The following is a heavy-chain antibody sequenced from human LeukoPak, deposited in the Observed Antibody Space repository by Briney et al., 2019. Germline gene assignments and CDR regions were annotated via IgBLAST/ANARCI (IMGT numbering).Heavy chain of an antibody. Sequence: SETLSLTCAVYGGSFSGYYWSWIRQPAGKGLEWIGRIYTSGSTTYNPSLKSRVTMSVDTSKNQFSLKLSSVTAADTAVYFCTRDTGTTGEVKFDPWGQGTLVTVSS. V-gene: IGHV4-4*07. CDR2: IYTSGST. CDR3: TRDTGTTGEVKFDP. D-gene: IGHD4-17*01. CDR1: GGSFSGYY. J-gene: IGHJ5*02.